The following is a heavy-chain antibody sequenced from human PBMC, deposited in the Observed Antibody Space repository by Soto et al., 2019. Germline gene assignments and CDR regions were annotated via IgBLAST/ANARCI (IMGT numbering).Heavy chain of an antibody. CDR2: IIPIFDTA. CDR3: ARNGTLTGYSYGMDV. CDR1: GGTFSDST. D-gene: IGHD1-1*01. V-gene: IGHV1-69*13. J-gene: IGHJ6*02. Sequence: SVKVSCKASGGTFSDSTINWVPQAPGQRLEWKGGIIPIFDTANYAEKFQGRVTITADESTSTSFMEVSSLRSEDTAVYYCARNGTLTGYSYGMDVWGQGTMVTVSS.